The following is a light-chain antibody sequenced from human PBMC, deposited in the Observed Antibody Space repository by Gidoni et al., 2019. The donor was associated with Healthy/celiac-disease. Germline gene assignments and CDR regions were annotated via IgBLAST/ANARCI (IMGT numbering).Light chain of an antibody. V-gene: IGLV2-11*01. CDR3: CSYAGSYPYV. CDR1: SSDVGGYNY. CDR2: DVS. J-gene: IGLJ1*01. Sequence: QSALTQPRPVSGSPGQSVTIPCTGTSSDVGGYNYVSWYQQHPGKAPKLMIYDVSKRPSGVPDRFSGSKSGNTASLTISGLQAEHEADYYCCSYAGSYPYVFGTGTKVTVL.